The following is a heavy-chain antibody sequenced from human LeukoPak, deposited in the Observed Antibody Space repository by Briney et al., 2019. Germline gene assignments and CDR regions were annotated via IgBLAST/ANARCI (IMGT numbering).Heavy chain of an antibody. Sequence: SETLSLTCTVSGGSISSFHWSWIRQPPEKGLEWIGYIYYSGGTNYNPSLKSRVTISIDASKNQFSLKLNSVTAADTAVYYCATLAVGAGGPEFQHWGQGSLVTVSS. J-gene: IGHJ1*01. CDR2: IYYSGGT. CDR3: ATLAVGAGGPEFQH. D-gene: IGHD1-26*01. CDR1: GGSISSFH. V-gene: IGHV4-59*08.